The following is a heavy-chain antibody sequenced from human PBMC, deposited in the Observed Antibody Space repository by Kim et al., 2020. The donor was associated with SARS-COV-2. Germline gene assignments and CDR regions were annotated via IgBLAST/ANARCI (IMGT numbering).Heavy chain of an antibody. CDR3: ARLEPGYRNKNWFDT. D-gene: IGHD6-13*01. V-gene: IGHV4-59*01. CDR1: GGSISSYY. Sequence: SETLSLTCTVSGGSISSYYWSWIRQPPGKGLEWIGYIYYSGSTNYNPSLKSRVTISVDTSKNQFSLKLSSVTAADTAVYYCARLEPGYRNKNWFDTWGQG. J-gene: IGHJ5*02. CDR2: IYYSGST.